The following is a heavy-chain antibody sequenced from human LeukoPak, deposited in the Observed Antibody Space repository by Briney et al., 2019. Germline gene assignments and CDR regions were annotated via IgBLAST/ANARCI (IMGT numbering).Heavy chain of an antibody. V-gene: IGHV1-69*13. CDR1: GGTISSYA. CDR3: ARENPYYYDSSGYYYAGY. J-gene: IGHJ4*02. CDR2: IIPIFGTA. Sequence: SVKVSCKASGGTISSYAISWVRQAPGQGLEWMGGIIPIFGTANYAQKFQGRVTITADESTSTAYMELSSLRSEDTAVYYCARENPYYYDSSGYYYAGYWGQGTLVTVSS. D-gene: IGHD3-22*01.